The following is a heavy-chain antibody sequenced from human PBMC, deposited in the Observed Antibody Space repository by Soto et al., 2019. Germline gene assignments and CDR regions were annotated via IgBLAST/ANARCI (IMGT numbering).Heavy chain of an antibody. CDR3: ARDQGVWSGYYLGYYYYGMDI. V-gene: IGHV1-69*06. CDR2: IIPIPGTA. J-gene: IGHJ6*02. Sequence: QVQLVQSGAEVKKPGSSVKVSCKASGGTFRSYAISWVRQAPGQGLEWMGGIIPIPGTANYAQKFQGRVTITADKSTSTAYMELSSLRSEDTAVYYCARDQGVWSGYYLGYYYYGMDIWGQGTTVTVSS. D-gene: IGHD3-3*01. CDR1: GGTFRSYA.